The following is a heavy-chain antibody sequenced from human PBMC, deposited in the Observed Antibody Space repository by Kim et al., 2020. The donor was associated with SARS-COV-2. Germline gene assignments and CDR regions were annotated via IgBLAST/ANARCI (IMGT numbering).Heavy chain of an antibody. CDR2: ISWDGGST. Sequence: GGSLRLSCAASGFTFDDYAMHWVRQAPGKGLEWVSLISWDGGSTYYADSVKGRFTISRDNSKNSLYLQMNSLRAEDTALYYCAKVYDSSGYYTGFDYWGQGTLVTVSS. CDR1: GFTFDDYA. J-gene: IGHJ4*02. D-gene: IGHD3-22*01. CDR3: AKVYDSSGYYTGFDY. V-gene: IGHV3-43D*03.